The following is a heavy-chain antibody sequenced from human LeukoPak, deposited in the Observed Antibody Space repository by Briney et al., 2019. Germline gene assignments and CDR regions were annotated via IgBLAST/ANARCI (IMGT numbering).Heavy chain of an antibody. J-gene: IGHJ4*02. CDR1: GGSISSSSYY. Sequence: PSETLSLTCTVSGGSISSSSYYWVWIRQPPGKGLEWIGSIYYSGSTYYNPSLKRRVTISVDTSKNQFSLKLSSVTAAETAVYYCARAVVVPAVDSVGVDYWGQGTLVTVSS. V-gene: IGHV4-39*07. CDR2: IYYSGST. D-gene: IGHD2-2*01. CDR3: ARAVVVPAVDSVGVDY.